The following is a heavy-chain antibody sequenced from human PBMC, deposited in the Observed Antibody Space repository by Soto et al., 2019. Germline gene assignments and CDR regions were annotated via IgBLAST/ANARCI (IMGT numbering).Heavy chain of an antibody. V-gene: IGHV1-2*04. Sequence: ASVKVSCKASGYTFTGYYMHWVRQAPGQGLEWMGWINPKSGGTNYAQKFQGWVTMTRDTSISTAYMELSRLRSDDTAVYYCARATTITYYDFWSGYLAPEFDYWGQGTLVTVSS. J-gene: IGHJ4*02. D-gene: IGHD3-3*01. CDR1: GYTFTGYY. CDR2: INPKSGGT. CDR3: ARATTITYYDFWSGYLAPEFDY.